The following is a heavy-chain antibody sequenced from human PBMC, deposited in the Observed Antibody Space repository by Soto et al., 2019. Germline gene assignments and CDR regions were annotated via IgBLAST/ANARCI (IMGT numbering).Heavy chain of an antibody. D-gene: IGHD3-16*02. V-gene: IGHV3-30*18. J-gene: IGHJ6*03. CDR1: GFTFSSYG. Sequence: QVQLVESGGGVVQPGRSLRLSCAASGFTFSSYGMHWVRQAPGKGLEWVAVISYDGSNKYYADSVKGRFTIPRDNSKNTLYLQMNSLRAEDTAVYYCAKALSSYYYYYMDVWGKGTTVTVSS. CDR2: ISYDGSNK. CDR3: AKALSSYYYYYMDV.